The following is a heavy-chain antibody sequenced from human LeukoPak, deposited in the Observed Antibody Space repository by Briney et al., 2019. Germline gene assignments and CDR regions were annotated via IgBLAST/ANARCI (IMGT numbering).Heavy chain of an antibody. CDR3: GRVRTMIVGAIRLACDY. CDR2: IPYDGRNK. D-gene: IGHD1-26*01. V-gene: IGHV3-30*04. Sequence: GRSLRLSCAASGFTFSSYAMHCVHQAPGKGLGWVAVIPYDGRNKYYADSVKGRFTISRDNSKNTLYQQTNSPKAEDAAGYYCGRVRTMIVGAIRLACDYWGEGTLVTV. CDR1: GFTFSSYA. J-gene: IGHJ4*02.